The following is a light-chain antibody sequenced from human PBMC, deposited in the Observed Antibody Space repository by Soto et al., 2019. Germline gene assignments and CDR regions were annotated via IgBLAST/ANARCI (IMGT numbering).Light chain of an antibody. Sequence: IVMTQSPSTLSVSPGERATLTCRASQSVSSNLAWYQQRPGQAPRLLIYGASTRATGIPARFSGSGSGTEFTLTISSLQSEDFAVYYCQQYNNWPPVTFGGGTKVDIK. V-gene: IGKV3-15*01. CDR3: QQYNNWPPVT. J-gene: IGKJ4*01. CDR1: QSVSSN. CDR2: GAS.